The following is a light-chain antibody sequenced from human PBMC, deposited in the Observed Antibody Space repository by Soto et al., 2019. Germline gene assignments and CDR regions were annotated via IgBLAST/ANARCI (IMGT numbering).Light chain of an antibody. J-gene: IGLJ3*02. Sequence: QSVLTQPPSVSGAPGQRVTISCTGSSSNIGAGYDVHWYQQLPVTAPKLLIYGNNNRPSGVPDRFSGSKSGSSASLAITGLHVDDEADYYCQSYDTILSAWVFGGGTKVTVL. V-gene: IGLV1-40*01. CDR3: QSYDTILSAWV. CDR2: GNN. CDR1: SSNIGAGYD.